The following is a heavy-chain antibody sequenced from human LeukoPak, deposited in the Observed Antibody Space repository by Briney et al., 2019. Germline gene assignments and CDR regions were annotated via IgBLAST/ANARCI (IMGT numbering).Heavy chain of an antibody. CDR1: GHTFTDYY. Sequence: ASVKVSCKASGHTFTDYYMHGGQQAPGKGLEWMGRVDPEDGETIYAEKFQGRVTITADTSTDTAYMELSSLRSGDMAVYDCATAWDAGDTAMARYDYWGQGTLVTVSS. CDR3: ATAWDAGDTAMARYDY. J-gene: IGHJ4*02. D-gene: IGHD5-18*01. V-gene: IGHV1-69-2*01. CDR2: VDPEDGET.